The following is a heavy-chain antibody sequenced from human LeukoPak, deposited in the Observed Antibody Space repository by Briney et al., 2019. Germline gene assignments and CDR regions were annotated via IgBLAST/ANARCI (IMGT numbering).Heavy chain of an antibody. V-gene: IGHV4-39*07. CDR2: IYYSGST. CDR1: GGSISSSSYY. CDR3: ARDYGGNRGLYYYYGMDV. J-gene: IGHJ6*02. Sequence: SETLSLTCTVSGGSISSSSYYWGWIRQPPGKGLEWIGSIYYSGSTYYNPSLKSRVTISVDTSKNQFSLKLSSVTAADTAVYYCARDYGGNRGLYYYYGMDVWGQGTTVTVSS. D-gene: IGHD4-23*01.